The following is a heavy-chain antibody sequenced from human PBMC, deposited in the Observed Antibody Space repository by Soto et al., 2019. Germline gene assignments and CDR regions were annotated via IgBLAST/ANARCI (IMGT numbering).Heavy chain of an antibody. J-gene: IGHJ1*01. CDR2: IIPIFGTA. CDR1: GGTFSSYA. D-gene: IGHD3-22*01. CDR3: ASSPNYYDSSGYNFQH. Sequence: QVQLVQSGAEVKKPGSSVKVSCKASGGTFSSYAISWVRQAPGQGLEWMGGIIPIFGTANYAQKFQGRVTITAHESTSTAYMELSSLRSEDTAVYYCASSPNYYDSSGYNFQHWGQGTLVTVSS. V-gene: IGHV1-69*12.